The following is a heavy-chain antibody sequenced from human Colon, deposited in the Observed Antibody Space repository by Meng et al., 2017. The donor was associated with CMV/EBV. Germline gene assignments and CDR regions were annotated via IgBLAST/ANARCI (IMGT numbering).Heavy chain of an antibody. V-gene: IGHV3-23*01. Sequence: GESLKISCAASGFTFSSYAITWVRQAPGKGLEWVSVISDTGDSTIYADSVKGRFTISRDNSKNTLYLQMNSLRADDTAVYYCAKSRGAGPSALNYWGQGTLVTVSS. CDR2: ISDTGDST. CDR1: GFTFSSYA. D-gene: IGHD2-2*01. J-gene: IGHJ4*02. CDR3: AKSRGAGPSALNY.